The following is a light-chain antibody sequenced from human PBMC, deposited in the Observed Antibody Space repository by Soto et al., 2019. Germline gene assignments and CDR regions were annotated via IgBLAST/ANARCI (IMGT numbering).Light chain of an antibody. CDR3: QRYNNWPWT. CDR2: GAS. J-gene: IGKJ1*01. Sequence: EIVMTQSPATLSVSPGERATLSCRASQNVNSDLAWYHQKRGQPPRLLIFGASTRATGVPARFSACGSGTEFTLTISSLQSEDFAVYYCQRYNNWPWTFGRGTKVEIK. CDR1: QNVNSD. V-gene: IGKV3-15*01.